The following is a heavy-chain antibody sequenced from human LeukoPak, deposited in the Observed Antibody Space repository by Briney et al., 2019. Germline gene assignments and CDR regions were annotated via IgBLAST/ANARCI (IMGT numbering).Heavy chain of an antibody. CDR3: AREAQPRPTGDRHFDY. D-gene: IGHD7-27*01. J-gene: IGHJ4*01. CDR2: ISAYNGNT. V-gene: IGHV1-18*01. Sequence: ASVKVSCKASGYTFTSYGISWVRRAPGQGLEWMGWISAYNGNTNYAQKLQGRVTMTTDTSTSTAYMELRSLRSDDTAVYYCAREAQPRPTGDRHFDYWGQGTLVTVSS. CDR1: GYTFTSYG.